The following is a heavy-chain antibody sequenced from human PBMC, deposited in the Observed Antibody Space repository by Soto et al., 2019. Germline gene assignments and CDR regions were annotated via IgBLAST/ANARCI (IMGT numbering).Heavy chain of an antibody. V-gene: IGHV1-69*01. D-gene: IGHD3-3*01. CDR2: IIPIFGTA. Sequence: QVQLGQSGAEVKKPASSVKVSCQASGCTFSSYAISWVRQAPGQGLEWMGVIIPIFGTADYAQKFQGRVTITADAFTRTAYMELSSLSSEITAVYYCARGGHYHFWSGLSGFDPWGQGTLVTVSS. CDR1: GCTFSSYA. CDR3: ARGGHYHFWSGLSGFDP. J-gene: IGHJ5*02.